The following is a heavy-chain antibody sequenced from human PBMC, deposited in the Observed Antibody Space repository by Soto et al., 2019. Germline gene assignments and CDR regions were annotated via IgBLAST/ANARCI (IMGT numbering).Heavy chain of an antibody. D-gene: IGHD3-3*01. CDR2: IYYSGST. CDR3: ARSSVLRFLEWYLDY. J-gene: IGHJ4*02. CDR1: GGSISSGDYY. V-gene: IGHV4-30-4*01. Sequence: QVQLQESGPGLVKPSQTLSLTCTVSGGSISSGDYYWSWIRQPPGKGLEWIGYIYYSGSTYYNPSLKSRVTRSVDTSKNQFSLKLSSVTAADTAVYYCARSSVLRFLEWYLDYWGQGTLVTVSS.